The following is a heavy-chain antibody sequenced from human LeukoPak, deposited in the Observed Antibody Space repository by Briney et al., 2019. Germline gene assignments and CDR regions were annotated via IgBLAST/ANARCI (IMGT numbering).Heavy chain of an antibody. CDR2: INHSGST. V-gene: IGHV4-34*01. CDR1: GGSFSGYY. Sequence: SETLSLTCAVYGGSFSGYYWSWIRQPPGKGLEWIGEINHSGSTNYNASLKSRVTISEDRSKNQFSLKLSSVTAADTAVYYCARDRYYGSGSYYKFDFWGQGTLVTVSS. J-gene: IGHJ4*02. CDR3: ARDRYYGSGSYYKFDF. D-gene: IGHD3-10*01.